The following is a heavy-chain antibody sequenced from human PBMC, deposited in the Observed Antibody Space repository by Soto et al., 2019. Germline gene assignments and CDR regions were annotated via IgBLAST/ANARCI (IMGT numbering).Heavy chain of an antibody. V-gene: IGHV3-23*01. D-gene: IGHD3-3*01. CDR2: ISGSGGST. Sequence: GGSLRLSCAASGFTFSSYAMSWVRQAPGKGLEWVSAISGSGGSTYYADSVKGRSTISRDNSKNTLYLQMNSLRAEDTAVYYCAKRRITIFGVVTHGAFDIWGQGTMVTVSS. J-gene: IGHJ3*02. CDR3: AKRRITIFGVVTHGAFDI. CDR1: GFTFSSYA.